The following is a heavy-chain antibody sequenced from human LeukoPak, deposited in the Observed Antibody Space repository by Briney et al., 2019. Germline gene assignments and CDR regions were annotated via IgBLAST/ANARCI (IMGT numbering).Heavy chain of an antibody. CDR1: GGTFSSYA. CDR3: ARSGYSYGYGFDY. Sequence: SVKVSCKASGGTFSSYAISWVGQAPGQGLEWMGRIIPILGIANYAQKFQGRVTITADKSTSTAYMELSSLRSEDTAVYYCARSGYSYGYGFDYWGQGTLVTVSS. J-gene: IGHJ4*02. V-gene: IGHV1-69*04. D-gene: IGHD5-18*01. CDR2: IIPILGIA.